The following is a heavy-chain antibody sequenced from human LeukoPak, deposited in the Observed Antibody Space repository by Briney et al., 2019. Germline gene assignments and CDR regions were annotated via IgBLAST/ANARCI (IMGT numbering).Heavy chain of an antibody. V-gene: IGHV3-30*04. Sequence: GGSLRLSCAASTFTFSTYAMHWVRQAPGKGLEWVAVISYDGSNKYYADSVKGRFTISRDNSKNTLYLQMNSLRAEDTAVYYCARDQEAFDYWGQGTLVTVSS. CDR3: ARDQEAFDY. J-gene: IGHJ4*02. CDR2: ISYDGSNK. CDR1: TFTFSTYA.